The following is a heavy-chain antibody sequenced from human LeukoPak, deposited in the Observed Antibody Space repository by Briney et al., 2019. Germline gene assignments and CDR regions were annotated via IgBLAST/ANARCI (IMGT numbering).Heavy chain of an antibody. Sequence: AASVKVPCKASGYTFTGHYMHWVRQAPGQGLEWVGWINPASSGTNFAQKFQGRVTMTWDTSTSTAHMELSSLTPDDAAVFYCVRQLGNYYRAFDYWGQGTLVTVSS. CDR3: VRQLGNYYRAFDY. D-gene: IGHD4-11*01. J-gene: IGHJ4*02. CDR2: INPASSGT. V-gene: IGHV1-2*02. CDR1: GYTFTGHY.